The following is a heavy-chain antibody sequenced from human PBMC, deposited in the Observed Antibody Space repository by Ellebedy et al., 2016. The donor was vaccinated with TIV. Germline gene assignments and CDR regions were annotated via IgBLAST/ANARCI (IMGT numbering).Heavy chain of an antibody. V-gene: IGHV4-59*08. CDR2: IYYSGST. Sequence: MPSETLSLTCTVSGGSISSYYWSWIRQPPGKGLEWIGYIYYSGSTNYNPSLKSRVTISVDTSKNQFSLKLSSVTAADTAVYYCARGPPTTVMADGWFDPWGQGTLVTVSS. J-gene: IGHJ5*02. CDR3: ARGPPTTVMADGWFDP. CDR1: GGSISSYY. D-gene: IGHD4-17*01.